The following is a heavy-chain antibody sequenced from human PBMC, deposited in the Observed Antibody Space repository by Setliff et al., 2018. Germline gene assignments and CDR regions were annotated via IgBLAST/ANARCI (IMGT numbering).Heavy chain of an antibody. CDR1: GYTFVGYY. V-gene: IGHV1-2*02. D-gene: IGHD3-16*02. CDR3: AREPYDYIWGSYRSPYFDH. J-gene: IGHJ4*02. Sequence: ASVKVSCKASGYTFVGYYLHWARQAPGQGLEWMGWINPKTGGTNYAQKFQGXXXXTRXXXXXXXXXXXXXXXXXXXAVYYCAREPYDYIWGSYRSPYFDHWGQGALVTVSS. CDR2: INPKTGGT.